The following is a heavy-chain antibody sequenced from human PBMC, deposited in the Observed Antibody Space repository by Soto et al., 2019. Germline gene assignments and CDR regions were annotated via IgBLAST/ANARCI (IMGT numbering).Heavy chain of an antibody. CDR3: ARDGGPIPRGSYYYGSGSYYSAFNWFDP. D-gene: IGHD3-10*01. V-gene: IGHV3-48*01. CDR1: GFTFSSYS. CDR2: ISSSSSTI. Sequence: PGGSLRLSCAASGFTFSSYSMNWVRQAPGKGLEWVSYISSSSSTIYYADSVKGRFTISRDNAKNSLYLQMNSLRAEDTAVYYCARDGGPIPRGSYYYGSGSYYSAFNWFDPWGQGTLVTVS. J-gene: IGHJ5*02.